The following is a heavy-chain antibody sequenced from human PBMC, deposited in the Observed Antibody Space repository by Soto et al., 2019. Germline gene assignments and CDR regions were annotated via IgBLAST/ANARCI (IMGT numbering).Heavy chain of an antibody. D-gene: IGHD3-10*01. CDR3: ARAPYYYGSGSSPLPRYYYYMDV. V-gene: IGHV4-59*08. Sequence: QVQLQESGPGLVKPSETLSLTCTVSGGSISSYYWSWIRQPPGKGLEWIGYIYYSGSTNYNPSLKGRVTISVDTSKNQFSLKLSSVTAADTAVYYCARAPYYYGSGSSPLPRYYYYMDVWGKGTTVTVSS. J-gene: IGHJ6*03. CDR2: IYYSGST. CDR1: GGSISSYY.